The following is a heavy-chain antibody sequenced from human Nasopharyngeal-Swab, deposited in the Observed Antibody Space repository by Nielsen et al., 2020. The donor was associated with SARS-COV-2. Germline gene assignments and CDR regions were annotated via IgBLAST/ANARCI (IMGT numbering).Heavy chain of an antibody. D-gene: IGHD5-18*01. J-gene: IGHJ4*02. Sequence: SGPTLVKPTQTLTLTCTFSGFSLSTSGMRVSWIRQPPGKALEWLARIDWDDDKFYSTSLKTRLTISKDTSRNRVVLTMTNMDPVDTATYYCARVDVDTSMTHWGQGTLVTVSS. CDR1: GFSLSTSGMR. CDR3: ARVDVDTSMTH. CDR2: IDWDDDK. V-gene: IGHV2-70*04.